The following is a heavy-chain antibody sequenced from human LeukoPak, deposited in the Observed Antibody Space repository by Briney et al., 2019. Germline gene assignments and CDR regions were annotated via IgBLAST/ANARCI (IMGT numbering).Heavy chain of an antibody. D-gene: IGHD2-2*01. Sequence: SETLSLTCAVSGRSLSRGGYSWSWIRQPPGKGLEWIGYIYHSGSTYYNPSLKSRVTISVDMSKNQFSLKLSSVTAADTAVYYCASLYCSSTSCYAGRDAFDIWGQGTMVTVSS. CDR1: GRSLSRGGYS. V-gene: IGHV4-30-2*01. CDR2: IYHSGST. J-gene: IGHJ3*02. CDR3: ASLYCSSTSCYAGRDAFDI.